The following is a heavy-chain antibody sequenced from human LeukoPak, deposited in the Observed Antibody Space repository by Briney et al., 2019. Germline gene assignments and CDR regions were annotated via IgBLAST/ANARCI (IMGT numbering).Heavy chain of an antibody. CDR2: IGISSGNT. CDR3: ARDYKYAFDN. Sequence: GALRLPCAAFGFTFRSYSLDWVRQAPGKGLGWISYIGISSGNTKYADSVKGRFTISGDKARNSLYLQMNSLRVEDTAVYYCARDYKYAFDNWGQGTLVTVSS. CDR1: GFTFRSYS. V-gene: IGHV3-48*01. J-gene: IGHJ4*02. D-gene: IGHD5-24*01.